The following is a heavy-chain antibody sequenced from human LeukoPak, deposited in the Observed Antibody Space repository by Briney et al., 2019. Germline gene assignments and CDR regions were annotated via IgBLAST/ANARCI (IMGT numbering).Heavy chain of an antibody. CDR2: ISWNSGSI. D-gene: IGHD1-7*01. J-gene: IGHJ4*02. CDR3: AKGTDNWNSPLDY. V-gene: IGHV3-9*01. CDR1: GFTFDDYA. Sequence: GGSLRLSCAASGFTFDDYAMHWVRQAPGKGLEWVSGISWNSGSIGYADSVKGRFTISRDNAKNSLYLQMNSLGAEDTALYYCAKGTDNWNSPLDYWGQGTLVTVSS.